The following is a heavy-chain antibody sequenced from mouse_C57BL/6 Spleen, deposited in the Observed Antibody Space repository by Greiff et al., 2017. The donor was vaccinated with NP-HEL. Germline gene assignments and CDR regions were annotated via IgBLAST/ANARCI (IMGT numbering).Heavy chain of an antibody. V-gene: IGHV5-17*01. CDR3: AKFPWDV. J-gene: IGHJ1*03. CDR1: GFTFSDYG. Sequence: EVKLMESGGGLVKPGGSLKLSCAASGFTFSDYGMHWVRQAPEKGLEWVAYISSGSSTIYYADTVKGRFTISRDNAKNTLFLQMTSLRSEDTAMYYCAKFPWDVWGTGTTVTVSS. CDR2: ISSGSSTI.